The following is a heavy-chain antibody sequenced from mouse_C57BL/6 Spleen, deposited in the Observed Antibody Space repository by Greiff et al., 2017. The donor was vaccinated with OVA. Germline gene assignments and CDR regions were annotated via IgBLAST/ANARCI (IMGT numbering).Heavy chain of an antibody. CDR1: GYSITSGYY. Sequence: EVQRVESGPGLVKPSQSLSLTCSVTGYSITSGYYWNWIRQFPGNKLEWMGYISYDGSNNYNPSLKNRISITRDTSKNQFFLKLNSVTTEDTATYYCARDYYGSSWGYFDYWGQGTTLTVSS. D-gene: IGHD1-1*01. CDR2: ISYDGSN. CDR3: ARDYYGSSWGYFDY. J-gene: IGHJ2*01. V-gene: IGHV3-6*01.